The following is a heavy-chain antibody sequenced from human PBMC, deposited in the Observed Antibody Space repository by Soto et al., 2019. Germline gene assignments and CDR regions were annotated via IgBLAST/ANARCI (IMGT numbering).Heavy chain of an antibody. CDR1: GFTFSSYA. CDR2: ISGSGGST. D-gene: IGHD3-10*01. J-gene: IGHJ4*02. V-gene: IGHV3-23*01. CDR3: ATRLTMGRGVIDY. Sequence: EVQLLESGGGLVQPGGSLRLSCAASGFTFSSYAMSWVRQAPGKGLEWVSAISGSGGSTYYADSVKDRFTISRDNSKYTLYLQMNSLRAEDTAVYYCATRLTMGRGVIDYWGQGTLVTVSS.